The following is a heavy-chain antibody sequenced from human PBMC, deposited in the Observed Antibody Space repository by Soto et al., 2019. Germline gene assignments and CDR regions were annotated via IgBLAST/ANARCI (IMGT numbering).Heavy chain of an antibody. J-gene: IGHJ6*02. Sequence: QEQLVQSGPEVKKPGASVKGSCESSGYTFIGFSLHWVRQAPGPGRAWMGWINPKNGDTYYAQKFQGRVTMTRDTSINTVYMALNSLKTDDTAVYYCSKGRWTVGHCSGGSCYDGMDVWGQGTTVTVSS. D-gene: IGHD2-15*01. CDR1: GYTFIGFS. CDR3: SKGRWTVGHCSGGSCYDGMDV. CDR2: INPKNGDT. V-gene: IGHV1-2*02.